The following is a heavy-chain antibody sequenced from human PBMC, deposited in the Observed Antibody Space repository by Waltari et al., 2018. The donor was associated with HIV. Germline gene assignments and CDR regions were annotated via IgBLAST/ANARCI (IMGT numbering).Heavy chain of an antibody. D-gene: IGHD5-18*01. CDR3: ARVQGYSYAVNWFDP. CDR1: GFTFSSYW. Sequence: EVQLVESGGGLVQPGGSLRLSCAASGFTFSSYWMHWVRQAPGKGLVWVSRINSDGSSTSYADSVKGRFTISRDNAKNTLYLQMNSLRAEDTAEYYCARVQGYSYAVNWFDPWGQGTLVTVSS. CDR2: INSDGSST. J-gene: IGHJ5*02. V-gene: IGHV3-74*01.